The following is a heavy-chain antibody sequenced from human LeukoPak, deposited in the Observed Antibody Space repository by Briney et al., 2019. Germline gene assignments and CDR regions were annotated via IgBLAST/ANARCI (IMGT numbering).Heavy chain of an antibody. CDR1: GFPFGSYG. CDR3: AKRYSGYGDCNYYGMDV. Sequence: LAGGSLRLSCAPSGFPFGSYGLHWARQAPGKGLEGVALISIDGSKKNYADSVKGRFSISRDNSKNTVYLQMNNLRAEDTAVYYCAKRYSGYGDCNYYGMDVWGQGTTVTVSS. CDR2: ISIDGSKK. J-gene: IGHJ6*02. V-gene: IGHV3-30*18. D-gene: IGHD5-12*01.